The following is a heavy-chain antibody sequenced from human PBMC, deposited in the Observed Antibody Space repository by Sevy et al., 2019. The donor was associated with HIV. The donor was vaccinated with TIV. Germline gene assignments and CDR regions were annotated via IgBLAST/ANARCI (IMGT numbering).Heavy chain of an antibody. J-gene: IGHJ4*02. D-gene: IGHD3-22*01. Sequence: GGYLRLSCAASGFTFSGSAMHWVRQASGKGLEWVGRIRSKANSYATAYAASVKGRFTISRDDSKNTAYLQMNSLKTEDTAVYYCTRPGYYYDSSGYPVYSDYWGQGTLVTVSS. CDR2: IRSKANSYAT. V-gene: IGHV3-73*01. CDR1: GFTFSGSA. CDR3: TRPGYYYDSSGYPVYSDY.